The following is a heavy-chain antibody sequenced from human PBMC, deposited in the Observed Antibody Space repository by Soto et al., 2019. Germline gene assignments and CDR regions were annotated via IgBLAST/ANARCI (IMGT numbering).Heavy chain of an antibody. CDR2: ISYDGSNK. J-gene: IGHJ6*02. D-gene: IGHD2-15*01. CDR1: GFTFSSYA. V-gene: IGHV3-30-3*01. Sequence: PGGSLRLSCAASGFTFSSYAMHWVRQAPGKGLEWVAVISYDGSNKYYADSVKGRFTISRDNSKNTLYLQMNSLRAEDTAGYYCARDAPVVTRSPGYFRSLGLMDVWGQGTTVTVSS. CDR3: ARDAPVVTRSPGYFRSLGLMDV.